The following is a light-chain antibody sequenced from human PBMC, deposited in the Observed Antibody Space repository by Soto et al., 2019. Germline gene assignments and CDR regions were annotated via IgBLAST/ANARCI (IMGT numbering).Light chain of an antibody. Sequence: IVMTQAAHTLPVTAGAPASISFRSSPSLLYNNTYNYLDWYVQKPGQSPQLLIYFGSNRAPGVPDRFSGSGSGTDFTLKINRVEAEDVGTYYCVQALQSLTFGQGTRLEIK. CDR3: VQALQSLT. CDR2: FGS. J-gene: IGKJ5*01. CDR1: PSLLYNNTYNY. V-gene: IGKV2-28*01.